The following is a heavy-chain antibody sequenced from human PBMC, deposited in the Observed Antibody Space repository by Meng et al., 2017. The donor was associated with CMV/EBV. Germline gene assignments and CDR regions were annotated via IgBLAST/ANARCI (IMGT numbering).Heavy chain of an antibody. J-gene: IGHJ5*02. CDR2: ISSSGDTT. D-gene: IGHD3-22*01. V-gene: IGHV3-48*03. CDR1: GFTFRSYE. CDR3: ARWKFYYDSSGYYSFYH. Sequence: GESLKISCAASGFTFRSYEMNWVRQAPGQGLEWVSYISSSGDTTYYADSVRGRFTISRDNSRNPLFLQMNSLRAEDTAVYYCARWKFYYDSSGYYSFYHWGQGTRVTVSS.